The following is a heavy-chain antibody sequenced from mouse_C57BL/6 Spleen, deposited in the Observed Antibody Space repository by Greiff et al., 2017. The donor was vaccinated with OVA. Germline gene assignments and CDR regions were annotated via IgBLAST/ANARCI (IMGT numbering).Heavy chain of an antibody. CDR3: TRGPLLL. D-gene: IGHD2-1*01. CDR2: IDPETGGT. CDR1: GYTFTDYE. Sequence: QVQLQQSRAELVRPGASVTLSCKASGYTFTDYEMHWVKQTPVHGLEWIGAIDPETGGTAYNQKFKGKAILTADKSSSTAYMELRSLTSEDSAVYYCTRGPLLLWGQGTTLTVSS. V-gene: IGHV1-15*01. J-gene: IGHJ2*01.